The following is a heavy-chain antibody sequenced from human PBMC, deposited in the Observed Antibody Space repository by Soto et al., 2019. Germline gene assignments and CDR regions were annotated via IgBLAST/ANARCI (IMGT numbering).Heavy chain of an antibody. V-gene: IGHV3-13*01. CDR3: ARGIGRSYYMDV. Sequence: GGSLRLCCAASGFTFSSYDMHWVRQATGKGLEWVSTIGAAGDTSYPGSVKGRFTISRENARNSLYLQMNSLRAGDTAVYYCARGIGRSYYMDVWGKGTTVTVSS. J-gene: IGHJ6*03. CDR2: IGAAGDT. D-gene: IGHD2-15*01. CDR1: GFTFSSYD.